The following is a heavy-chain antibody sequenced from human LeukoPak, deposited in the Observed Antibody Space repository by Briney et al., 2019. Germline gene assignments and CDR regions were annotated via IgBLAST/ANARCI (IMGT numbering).Heavy chain of an antibody. CDR3: TRGGSVPATRSFDY. J-gene: IGHJ4*02. V-gene: IGHV3-21*01. CDR1: GFTFSSYS. CDR2: ISSSSSYI. Sequence: GGSLRLSCAASGFTFSSYSMNWVRQAPGKGLEWVSSISSSSSYIYYADSVKGRFTISRDNSMNTVYLQMNSLRVEDTAVYYCTRGGSVPATRSFDYWGQGTLVTVSS. D-gene: IGHD6-19*01.